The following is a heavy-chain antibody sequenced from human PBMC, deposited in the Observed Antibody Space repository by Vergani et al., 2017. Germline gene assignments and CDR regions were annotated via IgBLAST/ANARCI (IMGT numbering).Heavy chain of an antibody. D-gene: IGHD2-21*01. Sequence: QVQLQESGPGLVKPSQTLSLTCTVSGGSFSTGGQSWAWLGQSAGKGLEWIGRIYTSGATNYNPSLRRRPIMSVDAYKKQFSLKLTSVTAADTAVYYCDRDGGEYDKDALDVWGQGTNVTVTS. V-gene: IGHV4-61*02. CDR1: GGSFSTGGQS. CDR2: IYTSGAT. CDR3: DRDGGEYDKDALDV. J-gene: IGHJ3*01.